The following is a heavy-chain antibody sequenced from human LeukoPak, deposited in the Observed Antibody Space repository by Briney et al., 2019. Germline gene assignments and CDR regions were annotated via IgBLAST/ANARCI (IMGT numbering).Heavy chain of an antibody. Sequence: GGSLRLSCTAFGFAFSTYSMNWVRQSPGKGLEWVSFISTAGTYIYYADSVKGRFTISRDNSKNTLYLQMNSLRAEDTAVYYCAREGRLFSSGRYYYMDVWGKGTTVTVSS. V-gene: IGHV3-21*01. D-gene: IGHD3-22*01. CDR3: AREGRLFSSGRYYYMDV. CDR1: GFAFSTYS. J-gene: IGHJ6*03. CDR2: ISTAGTYI.